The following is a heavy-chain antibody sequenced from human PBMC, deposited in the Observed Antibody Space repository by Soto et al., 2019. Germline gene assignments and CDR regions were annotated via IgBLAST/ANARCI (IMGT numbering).Heavy chain of an antibody. CDR3: ARSSRFLGGWFDP. CDR2: IYHSGST. J-gene: IGHJ5*02. Sequence: QVQLQESGPGLVKPSGTLSLTCAVSGGAISSSKWWNWVRQPPGKGLEWIGEIYHSGSTNYIPSLKSRVTISVVNSKNQVSLRLSSVTASDTAVYYCARSSRFLGGWFDPWGQGNLVIVSS. CDR1: GGAISSSKW. D-gene: IGHD3-3*01. V-gene: IGHV4-4*02.